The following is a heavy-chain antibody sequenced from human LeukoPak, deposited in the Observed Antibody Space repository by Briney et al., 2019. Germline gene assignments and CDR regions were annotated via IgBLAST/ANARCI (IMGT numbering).Heavy chain of an antibody. CDR2: IRYDGSDK. J-gene: IGHJ3*02. CDR1: GFTFSNYG. V-gene: IGHV3-30*02. Sequence: PGGSLRLSWAASGFTFSNYGIHWVRQAPGKGLEGVAFIRYDGSDKYYADSVKGRFTISRDNSKNTLYLQMNSLRADDTAVYCCARTQLWEVAFDIWGQGTMVTVSS. D-gene: IGHD3-10*01. CDR3: ARTQLWEVAFDI.